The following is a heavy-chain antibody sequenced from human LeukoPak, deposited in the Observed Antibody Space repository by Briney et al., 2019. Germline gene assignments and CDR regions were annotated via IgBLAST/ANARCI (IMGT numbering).Heavy chain of an antibody. CDR1: GFTFSSYA. D-gene: IGHD5-12*01. CDR3: ARDSGRGGYDSTYFDY. V-gene: IGHV3-30*04. CDR2: ISYDGSNK. Sequence: GGSLRLSCAASGFTFSSYAMHWVRQAPGKGMEWVAVISYDGSNKYYADSVKGRFTISRDNSKNTLYQQMNSLRAEDTAVYYCARDSGRGGYDSTYFDYWGQGTPVTVSS. J-gene: IGHJ4*02.